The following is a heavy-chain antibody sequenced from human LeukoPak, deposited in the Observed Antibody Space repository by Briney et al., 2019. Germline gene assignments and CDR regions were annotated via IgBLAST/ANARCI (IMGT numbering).Heavy chain of an antibody. J-gene: IGHJ4*03. CDR3: ARERGYFDY. Sequence: PSETLSLTCAVYGGSFSGYYWSWIRQPPGKGLEWIGEINHSGSTNYNPSLKSRVTISVDTSKNQFSLKLSSVTAADTAVYFCARERGYFDYWGLGTLVTVSS. V-gene: IGHV4-34*01. CDR2: INHSGST. CDR1: GGSFSGYY.